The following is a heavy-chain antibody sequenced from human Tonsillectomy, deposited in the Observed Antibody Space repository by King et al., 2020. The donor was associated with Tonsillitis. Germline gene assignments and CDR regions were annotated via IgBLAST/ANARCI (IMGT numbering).Heavy chain of an antibody. D-gene: IGHD6-13*01. CDR1: GFTFSSYG. CDR3: ARELVQVWWFDP. Sequence: VQLVESGGGVVQPGRSLRLSCAAFGFTFSSYGMHWVRQAPGKGLEWVAVIWYDGSNKNYADSVKGRFTISRDNSKNTLYLQMNSLRAEDTAVDYCARELVQVWWFDPWGQGTLVTVSS. J-gene: IGHJ5*02. CDR2: IWYDGSNK. V-gene: IGHV3-33*01.